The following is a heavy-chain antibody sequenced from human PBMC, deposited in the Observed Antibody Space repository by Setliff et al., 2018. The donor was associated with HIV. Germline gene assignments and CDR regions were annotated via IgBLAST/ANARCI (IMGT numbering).Heavy chain of an antibody. CDR2: IKLDGNEK. CDR3: ARDRSSSWGGYWYFDL. J-gene: IGHJ2*01. V-gene: IGHV3-7*01. D-gene: IGHD6-13*01. CDR1: GFTFSNYW. Sequence: GSLRLSCAASGFTFSNYWMSWVRQAPGKGLEWVASIKLDGNEKYYEDSVKGRFTISRDDLKNSLYLQMNSLRAEDTAVYYCARDRSSSWGGYWYFDLWGRGTLVTVSS.